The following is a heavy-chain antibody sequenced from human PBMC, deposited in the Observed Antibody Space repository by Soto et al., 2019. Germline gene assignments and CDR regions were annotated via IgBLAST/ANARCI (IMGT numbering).Heavy chain of an antibody. D-gene: IGHD6-19*01. Sequence: GSLRLSCAASGFPFSSYAMSWVRQAPGKGLEWVSAISGSGGSTYYADSVKGRFTISRDNSKNTLYLQMNSLRAEDTAVYYCAKDQYSSGWYGAFDIWGQGTMVTVSS. CDR2: ISGSGGST. J-gene: IGHJ3*02. CDR1: GFPFSSYA. V-gene: IGHV3-23*01. CDR3: AKDQYSSGWYGAFDI.